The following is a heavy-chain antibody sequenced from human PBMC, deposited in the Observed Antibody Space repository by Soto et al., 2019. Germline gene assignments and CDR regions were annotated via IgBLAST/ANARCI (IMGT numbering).Heavy chain of an antibody. CDR2: IYYSGST. CDR1: VVSISSGGYY. V-gene: IGHV4-31*03. J-gene: IGHJ6*02. CDR3: ARGVLTGYPLYYSYGMDV. Sequence: QVQLQDSGPGLVKPSQTLTLTCTVSVVSISSGGYYWRCIRQHPGKGREWLGYIYYSGSTYYNPDVKSRVTISVDTAKNQFSLKLSSVTAANTAVYYCARGVLTGYPLYYSYGMDVWGQGTTVTVSS. D-gene: IGHD3-9*01.